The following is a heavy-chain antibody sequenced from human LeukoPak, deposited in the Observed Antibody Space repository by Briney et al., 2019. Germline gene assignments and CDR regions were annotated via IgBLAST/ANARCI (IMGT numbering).Heavy chain of an antibody. CDR2: IYYSGST. Sequence: PSETLSLTCTVSGGYISSYYWSWIRQPPGKGLEWIGYIYYSGSTNYNPSLKSRVTISVDTSKNQFSLKLSSVTAADTAVYYCARDPGPWSQGTTVTVSS. V-gene: IGHV4-59*01. J-gene: IGHJ6*02. CDR3: ARDPGP. CDR1: GGYISSYY.